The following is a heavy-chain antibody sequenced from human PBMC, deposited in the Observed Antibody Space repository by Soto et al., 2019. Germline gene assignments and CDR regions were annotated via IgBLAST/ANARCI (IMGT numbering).Heavy chain of an antibody. Sequence: GASVKVSCKASGGTFSSYTISWVRQAPGQGLEWMGRIIPILGIANYAQKFQGRVTITADKSTSTAYMELSSLRSEDTAVYYCARESAVITSSHNLFDPWGQGTLVTVSS. D-gene: IGHD4-17*01. J-gene: IGHJ5*02. CDR2: IIPILGIA. CDR1: GGTFSSYT. V-gene: IGHV1-69*04. CDR3: ARESAVITSSHNLFDP.